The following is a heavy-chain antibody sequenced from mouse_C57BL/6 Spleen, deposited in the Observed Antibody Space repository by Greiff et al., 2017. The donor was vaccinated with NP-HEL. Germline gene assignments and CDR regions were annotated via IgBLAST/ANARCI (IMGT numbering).Heavy chain of an antibody. CDR1: GYTFTSYW. Sequence: QVQLQQPGAELVKPGASVKLSCKASGYTFTSYWMQWVKQRPGQGLEWIGEIDPSDSYTNYNQKFKGKATLTVDTSSSTAYMQLSSLTSEDSAVYYCASAQLGRWAKDYWGQGTSVTVSS. CDR2: IDPSDSYT. D-gene: IGHD4-1*02. J-gene: IGHJ4*01. CDR3: ASAQLGRWAKDY. V-gene: IGHV1-50*01.